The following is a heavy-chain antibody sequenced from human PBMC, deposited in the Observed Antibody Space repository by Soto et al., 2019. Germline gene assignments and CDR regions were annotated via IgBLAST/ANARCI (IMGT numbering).Heavy chain of an antibody. Sequence: SVPTLVNPTETLTLTCTVSGFSLTTGTMGVSWIRHPQGKALEWLAHIFSDNERSYSTALEVRITISKDTSGSQVVLSMTNVDPVDTATYYCARMNVDSYQFYYAMDVWGQGTTVTVSS. CDR3: ARMNVDSYQFYYAMDV. CDR1: GFSLTTGTMG. CDR2: IFSDNER. D-gene: IGHD4-17*01. J-gene: IGHJ6*02. V-gene: IGHV2-26*01.